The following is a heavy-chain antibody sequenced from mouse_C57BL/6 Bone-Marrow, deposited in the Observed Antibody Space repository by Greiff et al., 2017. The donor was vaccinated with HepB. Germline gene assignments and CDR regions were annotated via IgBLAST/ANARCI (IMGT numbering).Heavy chain of an antibody. CDR1: GFSLSTSGMG. CDR2: IYWDDDK. J-gene: IGHJ1*03. D-gene: IGHD1-1*01. V-gene: IGHV8-12*01. Sequence: QVTLKVSGPGILQSSQTLSLTCSFSGFSLSTSGMGVSWIRQPSGKGLEWLAHIYWDDDKRYNPSLKSRLTISKDTSRNQVFLKITSVDTADTATYYCARRGPDYYGSSFSYWYFDVWAQGPRSPSPQ. CDR3: ARRGPDYYGSSFSYWYFDV.